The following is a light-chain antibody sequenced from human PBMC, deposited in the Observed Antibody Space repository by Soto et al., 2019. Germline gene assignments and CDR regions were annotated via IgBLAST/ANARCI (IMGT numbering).Light chain of an antibody. CDR1: QSISSW. J-gene: IGKJ4*01. Sequence: DIQMTQSPSTLSASVGDRVTITCRASQSISSWLAWYQQKPGKAPKLLIYDASSLESGVPSRFSGRGSVTEFTLTISSLQPDDCATYDGQQYNSYLPTFGGGTKVEIK. V-gene: IGKV1-5*01. CDR2: DAS. CDR3: QQYNSYLPT.